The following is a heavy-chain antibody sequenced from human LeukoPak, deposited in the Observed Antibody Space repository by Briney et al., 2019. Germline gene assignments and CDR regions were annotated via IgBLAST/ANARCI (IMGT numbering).Heavy chain of an antibody. V-gene: IGHV3-13*04. CDR3: AREMVAATGYYYGMGV. CDR2: IGTAGDT. CDR1: GFTFSSYD. Sequence: GGSLRLSCAASGFTFSSYDMHWVRQATGKGLEWVSAIGTAGDTYYPGSVKGRFTISRENAKNSLYLQMNSLRAGDTAVYYCAREMVAATGYYYGMGVWGQGTTVTVSS. J-gene: IGHJ6*02. D-gene: IGHD2-15*01.